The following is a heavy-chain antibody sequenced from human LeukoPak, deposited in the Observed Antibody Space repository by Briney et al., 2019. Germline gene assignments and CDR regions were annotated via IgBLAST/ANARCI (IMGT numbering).Heavy chain of an antibody. CDR3: ARGSYYGSGSYYEGLDY. CDR1: GYTFTSYY. J-gene: IGHJ4*02. V-gene: IGHV1-46*01. D-gene: IGHD3-10*01. CDR2: INPSGGST. Sequence: ASVKVSCKASGYTFTSYYMHWGRRAPGQGGEWMGMINPSGGSTSYEQKFHGRVTMTRDTATSTVYMELRSLSSEDTAVYYCARGSYYGSGSYYEGLDYWGQGALVTVSS.